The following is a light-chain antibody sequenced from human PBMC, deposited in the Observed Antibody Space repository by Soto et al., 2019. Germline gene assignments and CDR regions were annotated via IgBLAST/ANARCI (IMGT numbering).Light chain of an antibody. V-gene: IGKV3-20*01. CDR1: QSVSSSY. Sequence: EIVLTQSPGTLSLSPGERATLSCRASQSVSSSYVAWYQQKPGQAPRLLIYGASRRATGIPDRFSGSGSGTSFTLTISRLEPEDFAVYYCHQDDSSPLTFGGGTKVEIK. CDR3: HQDDSSPLT. J-gene: IGKJ4*01. CDR2: GAS.